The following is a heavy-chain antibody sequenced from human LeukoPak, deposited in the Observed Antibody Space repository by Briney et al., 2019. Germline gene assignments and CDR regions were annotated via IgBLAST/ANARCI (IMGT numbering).Heavy chain of an antibody. CDR1: GFTFSSYG. D-gene: IGHD3-22*01. J-gene: IGHJ4*02. CDR2: INWNGGST. Sequence: GGSLRLSCAASGFTFSSYGMHWVRQAPGKGLEWVSGINWNGGSTGYADSVKGRFTTSRDNAKNSLYLQMNSLRAEDTALYYCARGFERITMIVVVPSYYFDYWGQGTLVTVSS. CDR3: ARGFERITMIVVVPSYYFDY. V-gene: IGHV3-20*04.